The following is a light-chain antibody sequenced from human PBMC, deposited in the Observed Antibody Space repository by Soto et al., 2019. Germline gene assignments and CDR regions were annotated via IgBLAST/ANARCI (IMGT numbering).Light chain of an antibody. CDR2: AAS. Sequence: DIQMTQSPSSLSASVGDRVTITCRASQGIGNELGWYQQKPGKAPKRLIYAASSLQSGVPSRFSGSESGTEFPLTISSLEPEDFATYYCQQYNSYPLTFGGGTKVEVK. CDR1: QGIGNE. J-gene: IGKJ4*01. CDR3: QQYNSYPLT. V-gene: IGKV1-17*01.